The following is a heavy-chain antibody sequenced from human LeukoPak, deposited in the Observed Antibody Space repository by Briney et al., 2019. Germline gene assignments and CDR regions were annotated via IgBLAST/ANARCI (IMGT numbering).Heavy chain of an antibody. CDR1: GGSISSGSYY. V-gene: IGHV4-39*07. J-gene: IGHJ4*02. D-gene: IGHD2-15*01. CDR2: IYYGGST. Sequence: ASETLSLTCTVSGGSISSGSYYWDWIRQPPGKGLQWIGNIYYGGSTYYNPSLKSRVTISVDTSKNQFSLKLSSVTAADTAVYYCARGLVRYCSGGSCYRTPFDYWGQGTLVTVSS. CDR3: ARGLVRYCSGGSCYRTPFDY.